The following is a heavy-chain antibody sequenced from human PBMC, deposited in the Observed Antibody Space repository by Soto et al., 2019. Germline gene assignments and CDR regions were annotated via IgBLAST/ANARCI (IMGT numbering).Heavy chain of an antibody. CDR2: IYYSGST. V-gene: IGHV4-39*01. D-gene: IGHD6-19*01. CDR1: GGSISSSSYY. Sequence: PSETLSLTCTVSGGSISSSSYYWGWIRQPPGKGLEWIGSIYYSGSTYYNPSLKSRVTISVDTSKNQFSLKLSSVTAADTAVYYCARLRSGWYGDLDYWGQGTLVTVSS. J-gene: IGHJ4*02. CDR3: ARLRSGWYGDLDY.